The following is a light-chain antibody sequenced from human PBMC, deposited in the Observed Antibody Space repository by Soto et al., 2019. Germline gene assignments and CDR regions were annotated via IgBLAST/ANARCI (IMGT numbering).Light chain of an antibody. CDR1: EGISSY. CDR2: AAS. Sequence: DIQTTQSVLPLSASLRETLTITRRASEGISSYLNWYQLKPGTAPKLLIYAASNLQSGVPPRFSGSGSGKDFTLTIAALQPDDFATYYCHQSFSSPRTFGQGTKV. CDR3: HQSFSSPRT. V-gene: IGKV1-39*01. J-gene: IGKJ1*01.